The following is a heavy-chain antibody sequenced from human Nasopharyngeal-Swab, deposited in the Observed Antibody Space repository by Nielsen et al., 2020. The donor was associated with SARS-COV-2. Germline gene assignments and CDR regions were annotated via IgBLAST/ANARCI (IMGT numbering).Heavy chain of an antibody. D-gene: IGHD3-22*01. CDR1: GFTFNYFA. Sequence: GSSLKISCAASGFTFNYFAMTWVRQAPGKGLDWVATLSPDASRAFYGDSVRGRFTISRDNSKNTLYVQMNSLRPEDTAVYYCASDYYDSGASGHWGQGTLVTVSS. V-gene: IGHV3-30-3*01. J-gene: IGHJ4*02. CDR2: LSPDASRA. CDR3: ASDYYDSGASGH.